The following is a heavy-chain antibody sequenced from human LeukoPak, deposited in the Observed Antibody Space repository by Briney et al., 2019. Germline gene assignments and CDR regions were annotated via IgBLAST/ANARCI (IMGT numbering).Heavy chain of an antibody. V-gene: IGHV3-74*01. CDR2: ISSDGSST. CDR3: ARSGIVSTTPLGSY. CDR1: RFTFSSYW. Sequence: GGSLRLSCAASRFTFSSYWMHWVRQAPGKGLVWVSRISSDGSSTDYADSVKGRFTISRDTSKNTLYLQMNSLRPEDTAVYYCARSGIVSTTPLGSYWGQGTLVTVSS. D-gene: IGHD5/OR15-5a*01. J-gene: IGHJ4*02.